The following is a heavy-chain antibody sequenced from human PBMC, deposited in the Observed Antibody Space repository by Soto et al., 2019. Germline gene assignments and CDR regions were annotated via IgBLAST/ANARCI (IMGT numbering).Heavy chain of an antibody. D-gene: IGHD2-21*02. CDR2: ISGSGGST. Sequence: LRLSCAASGFTFSSYAMSWVRQAPGKGLEWVSAISGSGGSTYYADSVKGRFTISRDNSKNTLYLQMNSLRAEDTAVYYCAKDRGLYCGGDCNPYFQHWGQGTLVTVSS. V-gene: IGHV3-23*01. CDR1: GFTFSSYA. J-gene: IGHJ1*01. CDR3: AKDRGLYCGGDCNPYFQH.